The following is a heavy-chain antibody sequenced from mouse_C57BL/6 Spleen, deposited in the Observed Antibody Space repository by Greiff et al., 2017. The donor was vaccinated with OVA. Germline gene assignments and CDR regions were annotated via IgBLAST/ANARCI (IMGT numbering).Heavy chain of an antibody. J-gene: IGHJ1*03. CDR1: GYTFTSYW. CDR3: ARTVVAWYFDV. Sequence: QVQLQQPGAELVMPGASVKLSCKASGYTFTSYWMHWVKQRPGQGLEWIGEIDPSDSYTNYNQKFKGKSTLTVDKSSSTAYMQLSSLTSEDAAVYYCARTVVAWYFDVWGTGTTVTVSS. V-gene: IGHV1-69*01. D-gene: IGHD1-1*01. CDR2: IDPSDSYT.